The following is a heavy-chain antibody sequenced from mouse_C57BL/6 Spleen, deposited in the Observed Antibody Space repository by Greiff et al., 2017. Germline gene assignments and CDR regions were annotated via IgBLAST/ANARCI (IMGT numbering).Heavy chain of an antibody. J-gene: IGHJ1*03. CDR2: ISSGGDYI. CDR1: GFTFSSYA. Sequence: EVMLVESGEGLVKPGGSLKLSCAASGFTFSSYAMSWVRQTPETRLEWVAYISSGGDYIYYADTVKGRFTISRDNARNTLYLQMSSLKSEDTAMYYCTREEAYFRGYFDVWGTGTTVTVSS. D-gene: IGHD2-14*01. V-gene: IGHV5-9-1*02. CDR3: TREEAYFRGYFDV.